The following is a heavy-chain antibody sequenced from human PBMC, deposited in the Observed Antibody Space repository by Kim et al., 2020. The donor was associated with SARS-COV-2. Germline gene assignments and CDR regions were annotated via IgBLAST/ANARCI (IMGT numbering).Heavy chain of an antibody. Sequence: GGSLRLSCDASGFMFHEYAMHWVRQAPGKGLEWVSGISYSSLTIDCADSVKGRFTISRDNSKNSLYLEMTSLRVDDTALYYCVKDISHINSYYYHFGMDVWGQGTTVIVSS. V-gene: IGHV3-9*01. J-gene: IGHJ6*02. CDR1: GFMFHEYA. CDR3: VKDISHINSYYYHFGMDV. CDR2: ISYSSLTI. D-gene: IGHD4-4*01.